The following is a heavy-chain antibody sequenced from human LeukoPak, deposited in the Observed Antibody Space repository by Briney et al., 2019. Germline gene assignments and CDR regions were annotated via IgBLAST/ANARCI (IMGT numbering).Heavy chain of an antibody. CDR2: IYYSGGT. J-gene: IGHJ4*02. CDR3: ARAAYYYGSGSYYPDY. V-gene: IGHV4-39*01. D-gene: IGHD3-10*01. Sequence: SETLSLTCTVSGGSISSSSYYWGWIRQPPGKGLEWIGSIYYSGGTYYNPSLKSRVTISVDTSKNQFSLKLSSVTAADTAVYYCARAAYYYGSGSYYPDYWGQGTLVTVSS. CDR1: GGSISSSSYY.